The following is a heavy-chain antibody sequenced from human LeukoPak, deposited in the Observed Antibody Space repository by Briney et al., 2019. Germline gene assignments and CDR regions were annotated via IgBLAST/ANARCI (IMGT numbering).Heavy chain of an antibody. J-gene: IGHJ4*02. CDR1: GFTFSSYS. CDR2: IRSGSSYI. V-gene: IGHV3-21*01. Sequence: PGRSLRLSCAASGFTFSSYSMNWVRQAPGKGLEWVSSIRSGSSYIYYADSVKGRFTISRDNAKNSLYLQMNSLRAEDTAVYYCAREYYGDYFFDYWGQGTLVTVSS. CDR3: AREYYGDYFFDY. D-gene: IGHD4-17*01.